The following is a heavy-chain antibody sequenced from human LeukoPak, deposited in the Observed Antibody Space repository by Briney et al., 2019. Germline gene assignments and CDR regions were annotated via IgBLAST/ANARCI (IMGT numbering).Heavy chain of an antibody. CDR2: INPSGGST. V-gene: IGHV1-46*01. Sequence: ASVKVSCKASGYTFSSYYMHWVRQAPGHGLEWMGIINPSGGSTSYAQKFQGRVTMTRDTSTSTVYMELSSLRSEDTAVYYCAVLGGSSYFDYWGQGTLVTVSS. CDR1: GYTFSSYY. J-gene: IGHJ4*02. D-gene: IGHD2-15*01. CDR3: AVLGGSSYFDY.